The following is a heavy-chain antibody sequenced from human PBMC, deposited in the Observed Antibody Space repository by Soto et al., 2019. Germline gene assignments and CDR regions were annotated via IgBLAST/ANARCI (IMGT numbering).Heavy chain of an antibody. D-gene: IGHD5-18*01. Sequence: SETLSLTCTVSGGSIISSGYYWGCIRQPPGKGLEWIGSVYYTGSTYYKPSLESRVTISVDTSKNQFSLKLRSVTAADTAVYYSVRHLYSYGNSSFDPWGHGTLVTVSS. CDR1: GGSIISSGYY. J-gene: IGHJ5*02. CDR3: VRHLYSYGNSSFDP. CDR2: VYYTGST. V-gene: IGHV4-39*01.